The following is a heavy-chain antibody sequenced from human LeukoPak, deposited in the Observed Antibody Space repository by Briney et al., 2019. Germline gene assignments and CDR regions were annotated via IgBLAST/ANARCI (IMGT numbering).Heavy chain of an antibody. J-gene: IGHJ6*02. CDR1: GGSISSGDYY. CDR2: IYYSGST. D-gene: IGHD6-19*01. V-gene: IGHV4-30-4*01. Sequence: SETLSLTCTVSGGSISSGDYYWSWIRQPPGKGLEWIGYIYYSGSTYYNPSLKGRVTISVDTSKNQFSLKLSSVTAADTAVYYCARDPSDYYYGMDVWGQGTTVTVSS. CDR3: ARDPSDYYYGMDV.